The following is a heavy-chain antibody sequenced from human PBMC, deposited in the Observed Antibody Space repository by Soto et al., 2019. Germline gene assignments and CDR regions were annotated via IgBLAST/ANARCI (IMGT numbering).Heavy chain of an antibody. D-gene: IGHD1-26*01. V-gene: IGHV3-23*01. CDR3: AKDGSRELLPVTFDY. CDR1: GFPFSTYS. Sequence: GWSPTLSCAASGFPFSTYSMTWVHQTPGKGLELVSAISGSGGSTYYADSVKGRFTISRDNSKNTLYLKMNSLRAEDTAVYYCAKDGSRELLPVTFDYWGQGTLVTVSS. J-gene: IGHJ4*02. CDR2: ISGSGGST.